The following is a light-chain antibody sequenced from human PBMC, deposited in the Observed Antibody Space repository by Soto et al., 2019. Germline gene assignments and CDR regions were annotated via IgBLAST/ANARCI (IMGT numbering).Light chain of an antibody. CDR3: AAWDDSLNARGV. J-gene: IGLJ3*02. Sequence: QSVLTQPTSASGTPGQRVTISCSGSRSNIGSNAVSWYQQLPGTAPKLLIYNDNQRPSGVPDRFSASKSGTSASLAISGLQAEDEAGYYCAAWDDSLNARGVFGGGTKLTVL. CDR2: NDN. V-gene: IGLV1-44*01. CDR1: RSNIGSNA.